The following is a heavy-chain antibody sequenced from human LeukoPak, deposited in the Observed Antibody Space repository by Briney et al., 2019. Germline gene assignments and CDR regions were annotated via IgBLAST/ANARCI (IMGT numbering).Heavy chain of an antibody. D-gene: IGHD6-19*01. V-gene: IGHV1-3*01. CDR1: GYTFTSYA. J-gene: IGHJ4*02. Sequence: GASVKVSCKAAGYTFTSYAMHWVRRAPGQRLEWMGWINAGNGNTKYSQKFQGRVTITRDTSASTAYMELSSLRSEDTAVYYCAREGQQWLVAELDYWGQGTLVTVSS. CDR2: INAGNGNT. CDR3: AREGQQWLVAELDY.